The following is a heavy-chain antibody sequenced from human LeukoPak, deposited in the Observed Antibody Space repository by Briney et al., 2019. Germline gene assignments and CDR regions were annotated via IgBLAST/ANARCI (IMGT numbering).Heavy chain of an antibody. J-gene: IGHJ4*02. V-gene: IGHV3-30*18. D-gene: IGHD1-26*01. CDR2: ISYDGNYK. CDR3: AKDKFLVGASSFDY. Sequence: GVSLRLSCAASGFTFSTYGMHWVREAPGKGLEWVAVISYDGNYKYYADSVKGRFTISRDNSKNTLYLQMNSLRAEDTAVYSCAKDKFLVGASSFDYWGQGTLVTVSS. CDR1: GFTFSTYG.